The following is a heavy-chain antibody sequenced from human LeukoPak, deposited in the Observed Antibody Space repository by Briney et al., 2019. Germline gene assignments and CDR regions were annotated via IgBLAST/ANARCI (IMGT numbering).Heavy chain of an antibody. D-gene: IGHD1-26*01. CDR3: SSSIVKGSWYFDS. V-gene: IGHV4-34*01. J-gene: IGHJ4*02. CDR1: GGSLSGFY. CDR2: INQSGST. Sequence: PSETLSLTCAVYGGSLSGFYWSWIRQSPGKGLEWIGEINQSGSTNYNPSLKSRVTISVDTSKNQFSLKLSSVTAADTAVYYCSSSIVKGSWYFDSWGQGTLVTVSS.